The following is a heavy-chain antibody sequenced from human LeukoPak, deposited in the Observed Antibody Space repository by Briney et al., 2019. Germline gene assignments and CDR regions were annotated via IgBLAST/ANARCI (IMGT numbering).Heavy chain of an antibody. V-gene: IGHV3-21*01. Sequence: GGSLRLSCAASGFTFTNYGMNWVRQPPGKGLEWVSSISSSGTSIVYADSVKGRFTVSRDSATNSLYLQMNSLRAEDTAVYYCARTAKDIVIVPASYYMDVWGEGTTVTVSS. J-gene: IGHJ6*03. CDR3: ARTAKDIVIVPASYYMDV. D-gene: IGHD2-2*01. CDR2: ISSSGTSI. CDR1: GFTFTNYG.